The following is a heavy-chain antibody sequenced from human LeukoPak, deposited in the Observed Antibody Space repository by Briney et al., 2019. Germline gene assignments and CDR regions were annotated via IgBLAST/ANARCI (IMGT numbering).Heavy chain of an antibody. V-gene: IGHV1-18*01. D-gene: IGHD6-19*01. CDR1: GGTSSSYA. CDR3: ARLVYSSGWYGGFPILDAFDI. J-gene: IGHJ3*02. Sequence: ASVKVSCKASGGTSSSYAISWVRQAPGQGLEWMGWISAYNGNTNYAQKLQGRVTMTTDTSTSTAYMELRSLRSDDTAVYYCARLVYSSGWYGGFPILDAFDIWGQGTMVTVSS. CDR2: ISAYNGNT.